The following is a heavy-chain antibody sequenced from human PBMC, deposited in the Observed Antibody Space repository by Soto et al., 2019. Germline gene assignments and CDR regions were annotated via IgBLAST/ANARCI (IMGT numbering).Heavy chain of an antibody. Sequence: QVQLVESGGGVVQPGRSLRLSCAASGFTFSSYGMHWVRQAPGKGLEWVAVISYDGSNKYYADSVKGRFTISRDNSKNTLYLQMNSLRAEDTAVYYCASRTGPDDYWGQGTLVTVSS. CDR2: ISYDGSNK. J-gene: IGHJ4*02. D-gene: IGHD1-1*01. CDR1: GFTFSSYG. CDR3: ASRTGPDDY. V-gene: IGHV3-30*03.